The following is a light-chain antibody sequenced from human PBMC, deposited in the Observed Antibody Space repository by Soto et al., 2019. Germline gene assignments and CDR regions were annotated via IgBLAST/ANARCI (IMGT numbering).Light chain of an antibody. CDR1: QGISSY. CDR2: AAS. CDR3: QQYYKDPRT. Sequence: AIRMTQSPSALSASPPDTVTITGRASQGISSYLAWYQQKPGKAPKLLIYAASTLQSGVPSRFSGSGSGTDFTLTISCLQSEDFATYYCQQYYKDPRTFGQGTKVDI. V-gene: IGKV1-8*01. J-gene: IGKJ1*01.